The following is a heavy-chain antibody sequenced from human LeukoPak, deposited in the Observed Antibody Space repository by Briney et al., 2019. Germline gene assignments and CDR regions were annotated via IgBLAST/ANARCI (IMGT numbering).Heavy chain of an antibody. V-gene: IGHV4-34*01. CDR2: INHSGST. D-gene: IGHD6-19*01. CDR3: VAFGAVAGPNASFDY. J-gene: IGHJ4*02. Sequence: PSETLSLTCAVYGGSFSGYYWSWIRQPPGKGLEWIGEINHSGSTNYNPSLKSRVTISVDTSKNQFSLKLSSVTAADTAVYYCVAFGAVAGPNASFDYWGQGTLVTVSS. CDR1: GGSFSGYY.